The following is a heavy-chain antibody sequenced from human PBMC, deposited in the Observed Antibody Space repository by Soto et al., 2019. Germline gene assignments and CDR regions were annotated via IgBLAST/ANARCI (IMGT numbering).Heavy chain of an antibody. Sequence: QVQLVQSGAEVKKPGSSVKVSCKASGGTFSSYAISWVRQAPGQGLEWMGGIIPIFGTANYAQKFQGRVTITADKSTSTAYMELSSLRSEDTAVYYYARDGPVGEFWSGYSKGYYYGMDVWGQGTTVTVSS. V-gene: IGHV1-69*06. J-gene: IGHJ6*02. CDR2: IIPIFGTA. CDR3: ARDGPVGEFWSGYSKGYYYGMDV. D-gene: IGHD3-3*01. CDR1: GGTFSSYA.